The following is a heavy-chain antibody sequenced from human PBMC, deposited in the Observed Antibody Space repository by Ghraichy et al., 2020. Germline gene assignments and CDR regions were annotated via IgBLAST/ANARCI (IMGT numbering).Heavy chain of an antibody. CDR3: ARGTSVYCTATACPDFDL. Sequence: GGSLRLSCAASGFTFSSYNINWIRQAPGKGLEWVSSISPTSTYIYYTDSVRGRFTISRDNAANSLFLQINSLRPEDTAIYYCARGTSVYCTATACPDFDLWGQGTLVTVSS. CDR1: GFTFSSYN. CDR2: ISPTSTYI. V-gene: IGHV3-21*01. J-gene: IGHJ4*02. D-gene: IGHD2-8*02.